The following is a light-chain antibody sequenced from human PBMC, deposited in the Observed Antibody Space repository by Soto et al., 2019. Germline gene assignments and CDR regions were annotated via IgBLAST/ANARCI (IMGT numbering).Light chain of an antibody. J-gene: IGLJ1*01. V-gene: IGLV2-23*02. CDR1: RSDVGSYNL. Sequence: QSALTQPASVPGSPGQSITISCTGTRSDVGSYNLVSWYQQHPGKAPKLMIYEVSKRPSGVSNRFSGSKSGNTASLTISGLQAEDEADYYCCSYAGSSPYVFGTGTKLTVL. CDR3: CSYAGSSPYV. CDR2: EVS.